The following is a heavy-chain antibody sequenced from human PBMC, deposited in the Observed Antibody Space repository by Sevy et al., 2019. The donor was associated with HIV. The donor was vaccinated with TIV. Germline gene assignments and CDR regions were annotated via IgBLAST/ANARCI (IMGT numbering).Heavy chain of an antibody. D-gene: IGHD3-10*01. CDR2: ISYDGSQK. V-gene: IGHV3-30*18. Sequence: GGSLRLSCAASGFTFSSHGMHWVRQAPDKGLEWVAIISYDGSQKYYADSIKDRFTISRDNSKKTLYLQMTSLRPEDTAIYYCAQEGMASAPRLLWIAELIYHFDFWGQGTLVTVSS. CDR1: GFTFSSHG. J-gene: IGHJ4*02. CDR3: AQEGMASAPRLLWIAELIYHFDF.